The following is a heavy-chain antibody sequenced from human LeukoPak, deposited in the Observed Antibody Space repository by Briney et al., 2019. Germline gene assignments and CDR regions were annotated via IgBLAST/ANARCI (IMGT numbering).Heavy chain of an antibody. CDR2: IKQDGSEK. CDR3: ARDPLDY. J-gene: IGHJ4*02. V-gene: IGHV3-7*01. Sequence: GGSLRLSCAASGFTFNIYAMNWVRQAPGKGLEWVANIKQDGSEKYYVDSVKGRFTISRDNAKNSLYLQMNSLRAEDTAVYYCARDPLDYWGQGTLVTVSS. CDR1: GFTFNIYA.